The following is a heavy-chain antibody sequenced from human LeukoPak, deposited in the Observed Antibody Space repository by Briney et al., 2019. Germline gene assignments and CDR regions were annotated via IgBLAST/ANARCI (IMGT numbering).Heavy chain of an antibody. CDR2: ISSDGNT. Sequence: GGSLRLSCAASGFTVSSSSMNWVRLGPGKGLEWVSVISSDGNTYYADSVKGRFTISRDNSRNTLSLQMHGLRADDTAVYYCARGQEQFSSPWQWGPRRKDFYYYGMDVWGQGTTVTVSS. CDR3: ARGQEQFSSPWQWGPRRKDFYYYGMDV. D-gene: IGHD6-19*01. J-gene: IGHJ6*02. CDR1: GFTVSSSS. V-gene: IGHV3-66*01.